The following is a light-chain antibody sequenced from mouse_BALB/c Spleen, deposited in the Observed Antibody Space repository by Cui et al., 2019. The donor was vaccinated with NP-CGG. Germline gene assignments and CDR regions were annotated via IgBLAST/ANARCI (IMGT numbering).Light chain of an antibody. J-gene: IGLJ1*01. V-gene: IGLV1*01. CDR3: ALWYSNHWV. Sequence: QAVVTQESARTTSPGETVTLTCRSSIGSVTTSNYAKLVQEKPDHLFPGLIGGTNNRAPGVPARFSGSLIGDKAALTITGAQTEDEAIYFCALWYSNHWVFGGGTKLTVL. CDR2: GTN. CDR1: IGSVTTSNY.